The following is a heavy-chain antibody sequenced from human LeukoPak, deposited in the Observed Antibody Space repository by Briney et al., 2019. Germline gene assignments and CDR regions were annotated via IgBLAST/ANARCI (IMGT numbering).Heavy chain of an antibody. Sequence: SETLSLTCAVYGGSFSGYYWSWIGQPPGKWLEWIGEINHSGSTNYNPSLKSRVTISVDTSKNQFSLKLSSVTAADTAVYYCARLRRGPYYFDYWGQGTLVTVSS. D-gene: IGHD4-17*01. J-gene: IGHJ4*02. CDR1: GGSFSGYY. CDR2: INHSGST. V-gene: IGHV4-34*01. CDR3: ARLRRGPYYFDY.